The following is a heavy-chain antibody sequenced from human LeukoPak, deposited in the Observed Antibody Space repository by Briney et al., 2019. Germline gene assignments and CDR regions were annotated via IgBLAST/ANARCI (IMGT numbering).Heavy chain of an antibody. V-gene: IGHV3-74*01. J-gene: IGHJ6*02. D-gene: IGHD2-21*02. CDR1: GFTFGTYC. CDR3: ARERVVVTAIEDCYYGMDV. CDR2: ICPDGTVT. Sequence: GGSLRLSCAASGFTFGTYCMHWVRQAPGKGPMWVSRICPDGTVTNYADSVKGRFTISRDNAKNTLYLQMNSLRAEDTAVYYCARERVVVTAIEDCYYGMDVWGQGTTVTVSS.